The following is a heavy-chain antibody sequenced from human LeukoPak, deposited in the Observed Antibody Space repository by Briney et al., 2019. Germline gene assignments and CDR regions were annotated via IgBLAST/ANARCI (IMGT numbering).Heavy chain of an antibody. Sequence: PSETLSLTCTVSGGSISSYYWSWIRQPPGKGLEWIGYIYYSGSTNYNPSLKSRVTISVDTSKNQFSLKLSSVTAADTAVYYCARGQASSSGWYGDAFDIWGQGTMVTVSS. CDR3: ARGQASSSGWYGDAFDI. V-gene: IGHV4-59*01. J-gene: IGHJ3*02. CDR1: GGSISSYY. CDR2: IYYSGST. D-gene: IGHD6-19*01.